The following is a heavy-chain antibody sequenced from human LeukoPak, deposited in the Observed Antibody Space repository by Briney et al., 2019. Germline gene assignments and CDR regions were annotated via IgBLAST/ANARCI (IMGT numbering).Heavy chain of an antibody. J-gene: IGHJ4*02. CDR1: GGSISSSSYY. CDR2: IYYSGST. D-gene: IGHD3-22*01. CDR3: ARGAQYYYDSSGYYGGFDY. Sequence: SETLSLTCTVSGGSISSSSYYWGWIRQPPGKGLEWIGSIYYSGSTNYNPSLKSRVTISVDTSKNQFSLKLSSVTAADTAVYYCARGAQYYYDSSGYYGGFDYWGQGTLVTVSS. V-gene: IGHV4-39*07.